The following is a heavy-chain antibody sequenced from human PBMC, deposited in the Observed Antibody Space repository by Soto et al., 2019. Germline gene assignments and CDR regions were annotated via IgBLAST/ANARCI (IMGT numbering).Heavy chain of an antibody. V-gene: IGHV4-34*01. D-gene: IGHD3-10*01. J-gene: IGHJ6*03. CDR3: ARGGPEYYYGSGKAADYMDV. CDR1: GGSFSGYY. Sequence: SETLSLTCAVYGGSFSGYYWSWIRQPPGKGLEWIGEINHSGSTNYNPSLKSRDTISVDTSKNQFSLKLSSVTAADTAVYYCARGGPEYYYGSGKAADYMDVWGKGTTVTVSS. CDR2: INHSGST.